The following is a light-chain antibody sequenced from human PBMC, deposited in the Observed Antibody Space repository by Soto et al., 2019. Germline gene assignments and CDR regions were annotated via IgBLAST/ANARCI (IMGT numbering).Light chain of an antibody. CDR3: QQYNNWPPWT. J-gene: IGKJ1*01. CDR2: GAS. Sequence: MTQAPATLSVSPGERATLSCRASQSVSSNLAWYQQKPGQAPRLLIYGASTRATGIPARFSGSGSGTEFTLTISSLQSEDFAVYYCQQYNNWPPWTFGQGTKVDIK. CDR1: QSVSSN. V-gene: IGKV3D-15*01.